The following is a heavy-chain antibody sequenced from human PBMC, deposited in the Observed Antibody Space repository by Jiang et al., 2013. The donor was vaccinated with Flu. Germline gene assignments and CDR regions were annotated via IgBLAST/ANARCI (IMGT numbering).Heavy chain of an antibody. Sequence: EWIGYIYYSGSTNXNPSLKSRVTISVDTSKNQFSLKLSSVTAADTAVYYCAGGAHCTNGVCYRSPYYFDYWGQGTLVTVSS. CDR3: AGGAHCTNGVCYRSPYYFDY. D-gene: IGHD2-8*01. V-gene: IGHV4-59*09. CDR2: IYYSGST. J-gene: IGHJ4*02.